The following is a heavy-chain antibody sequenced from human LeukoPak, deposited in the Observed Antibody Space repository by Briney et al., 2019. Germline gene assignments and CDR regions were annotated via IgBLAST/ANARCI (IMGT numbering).Heavy chain of an antibody. CDR1: GFTFSSYG. J-gene: IGHJ4*02. D-gene: IGHD3-22*01. Sequence: GGSLRLSCAASGFTFSSYGMHWVRQAPGKGLEWVAFIRYDGSNKYYADSVKGRFIISRDNSNNTLYLQMNSLRAEDTAVYYCAKDRHYYDSSGYYTYWGQGTLVTVSS. CDR2: IRYDGSNK. CDR3: AKDRHYYDSSGYYTY. V-gene: IGHV3-30*02.